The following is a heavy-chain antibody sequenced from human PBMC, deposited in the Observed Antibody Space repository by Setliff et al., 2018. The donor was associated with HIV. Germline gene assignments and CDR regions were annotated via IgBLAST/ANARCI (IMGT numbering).Heavy chain of an antibody. CDR3: ARGDHDNIGHYYVWWFDP. J-gene: IGHJ5*02. Sequence: KPSETLSLTCAVSGGSIDFGAYYWNWIRQHPGKGLEYIGYITHTGSTYYNPSLESRVTISIDTSKTQFSLSLTSVTAADTAVYYCARGDHDNIGHYYVWWFDPWGQGTRVTVSS. V-gene: IGHV4-31*11. CDR1: GGSIDFGAYY. D-gene: IGHD3-22*01. CDR2: ITHTGST.